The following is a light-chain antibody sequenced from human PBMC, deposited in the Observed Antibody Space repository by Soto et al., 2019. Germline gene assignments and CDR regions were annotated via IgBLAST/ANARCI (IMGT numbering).Light chain of an antibody. CDR2: AAS. J-gene: IGKJ4*01. Sequence: DIQMTQSPSSVSASVGDRVTITCRATQGISRWLAWYQQKPGKAPKLLIYAASNLQSGVPSRFSGSGSGTDFTLTISSLQPEDFATYDGQQANSFPLTFGGGTKVEIK. V-gene: IGKV1-12*01. CDR1: QGISRW. CDR3: QQANSFPLT.